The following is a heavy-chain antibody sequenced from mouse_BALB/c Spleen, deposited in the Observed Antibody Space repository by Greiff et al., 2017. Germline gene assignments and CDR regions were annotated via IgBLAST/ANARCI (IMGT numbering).Heavy chain of an antibody. V-gene: IGHV1S56*01. CDR2: IYPGNVNT. J-gene: IGHJ1*01. CDR1: GYTFTSYY. D-gene: IGHD2-1*01. Sequence: QVQLQQSGPELVKPGASVRISCKASGYTFTSYYIHWVKQRPGQGLEWIGWIYPGNVNTKYNEKFKVKATLTADKSSSTAYMQLSSLTSEDSAVYFCARERDGNYHFDVWGAGTTVTVSS. CDR3: ARERDGNYHFDV.